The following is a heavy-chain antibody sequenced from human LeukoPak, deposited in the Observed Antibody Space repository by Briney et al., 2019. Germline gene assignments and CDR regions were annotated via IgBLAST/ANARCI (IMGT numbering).Heavy chain of an antibody. CDR1: GGSITSGGYY. CDR3: ARAYYYYDNSPSSEFDY. CDR2: IYYSGST. Sequence: SETLSLTCTVSGGSITSGGYYWSWIRQLPGKGLEWIGYIYYSGSTYYNPSLKSRVTISVDTSKNQFSLKLSSVTAADTAVYYCARAYYYYDNSPSSEFDYWGQGTLVTVSS. J-gene: IGHJ4*02. D-gene: IGHD3-22*01. V-gene: IGHV4-31*03.